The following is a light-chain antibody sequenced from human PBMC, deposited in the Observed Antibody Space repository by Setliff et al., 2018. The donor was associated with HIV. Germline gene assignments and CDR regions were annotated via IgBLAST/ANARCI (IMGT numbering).Light chain of an antibody. CDR2: WAS. Sequence: DIVMTQSPDSLAVSLGERATINCKSSQSVLYSSDNENYLAWYQQKPGQPPKLLIYWASTRKSGVPDRFSGSGSGTQFALTVSSLQADDVAIYYCQQYFSTPYTFGQGTRLEIK. V-gene: IGKV4-1*01. CDR1: QSVLYSSDNENY. J-gene: IGKJ5*01. CDR3: QQYFSTPYT.